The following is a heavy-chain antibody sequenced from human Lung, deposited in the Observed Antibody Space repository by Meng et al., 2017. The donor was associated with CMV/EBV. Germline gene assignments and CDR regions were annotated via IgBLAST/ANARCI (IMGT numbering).Heavy chain of an antibody. V-gene: IGHV3-21*01. Sequence: LXXAASGFTFSTYSMNWVRKAPGKGLEWVPFITSSSSYIYYADSVRGRFTISRDNAKNSLDLQMNSLRAEDTAVYYCAIYCSTTTCPPGHDAFDIWGQGTXVTVSS. CDR1: GFTFSTYS. CDR3: AIYCSTTTCPPGHDAFDI. J-gene: IGHJ3*02. D-gene: IGHD2-2*01. CDR2: ITSSSSYI.